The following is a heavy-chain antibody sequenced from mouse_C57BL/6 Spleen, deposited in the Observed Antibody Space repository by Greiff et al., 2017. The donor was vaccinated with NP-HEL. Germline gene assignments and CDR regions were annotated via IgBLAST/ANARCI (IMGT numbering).Heavy chain of an antibody. CDR1: GYTFTEYT. D-gene: IGHD1-1*01. CDR3: ERHEEGGHYGSSEPFDY. CDR2: FYPGSGSI. J-gene: IGHJ2*01. V-gene: IGHV1-62-2*01. Sequence: VQLQQSGAELVKPGASVKLSCKASGYTFTEYTIHWVKQRSGQGLEWIGWFYPGSGSIKYNEKFKDKATLTADKSSSTVYMELSRLTSEDSAVYFCERHEEGGHYGSSEPFDYWGQGTTLTVSS.